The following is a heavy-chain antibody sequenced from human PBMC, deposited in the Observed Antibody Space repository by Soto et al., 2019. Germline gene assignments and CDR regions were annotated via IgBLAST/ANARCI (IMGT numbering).Heavy chain of an antibody. CDR2: IYYSGST. CDR3: AREYYDFWSGSSRYNWFDP. D-gene: IGHD3-3*01. CDR1: GGSISSGDYY. V-gene: IGHV4-30-4*01. Sequence: SETLSLTCTVSGGSISSGDYYWSWIRQPPGKGLEWIGYIYYSGSTYYNPSLKSRVTISVDTSKNQFSLKLSSVTAADTAVYYCAREYYDFWSGSSRYNWFDPWGQGTLVTVSS. J-gene: IGHJ5*02.